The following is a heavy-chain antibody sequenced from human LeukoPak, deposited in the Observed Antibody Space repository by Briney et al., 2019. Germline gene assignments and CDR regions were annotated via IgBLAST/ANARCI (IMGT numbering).Heavy chain of an antibody. Sequence: GASVKVSCKASGYTFTSYGISWVRQAPGQGLEWMGWINTNTGDPTYAQGFTGRFVFSLDTSVSTAYLQISSLKAEDTAVYYCASSGSYGAFDIWGQGTMVTVSS. CDR2: INTNTGDP. CDR1: GYTFTSYG. V-gene: IGHV7-4-1*02. J-gene: IGHJ3*02. CDR3: ASSGSYGAFDI. D-gene: IGHD1-26*01.